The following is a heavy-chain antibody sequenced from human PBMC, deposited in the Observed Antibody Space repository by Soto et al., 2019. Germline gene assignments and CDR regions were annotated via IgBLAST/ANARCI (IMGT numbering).Heavy chain of an antibody. CDR2: ISAYNGNT. J-gene: IGHJ3*02. D-gene: IGHD2-2*01. V-gene: IGHV1-18*01. CDR1: GYTFTSYG. Sequence: GVSVKVSCKASGYTFTSYGISWVRHAPRKGLEWMGWISAYNGNTNYAQKLQGRVTMTTDTSTSTAYMELRNLRSDDTAVYYCARVRGYCSSTSCSGAFDIWGQGTMVTVPS. CDR3: ARVRGYCSSTSCSGAFDI.